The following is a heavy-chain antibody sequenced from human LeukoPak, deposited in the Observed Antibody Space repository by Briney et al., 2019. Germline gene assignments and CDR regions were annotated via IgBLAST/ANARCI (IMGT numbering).Heavy chain of an antibody. V-gene: IGHV3-30*02. CDR2: IRYDGSNK. Sequence: GGSLRFXCAASGFTFSSYGMHWVRQAPGKGLEWVAFIRYDGSNKYYADSVKGRFTISRDNSKNTLYLQMNSLRAEDTAVYYCAKATYYYDSSGPEFDYWGQGTLVTVSS. CDR1: GFTFSSYG. CDR3: AKATYYYDSSGPEFDY. D-gene: IGHD3-22*01. J-gene: IGHJ4*02.